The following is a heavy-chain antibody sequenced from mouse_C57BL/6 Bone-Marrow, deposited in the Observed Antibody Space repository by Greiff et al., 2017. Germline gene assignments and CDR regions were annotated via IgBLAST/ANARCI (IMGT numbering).Heavy chain of an antibody. Sequence: EVKLVESGGGLVQPGGSLKLSCAASGFTFSDYGMAWVRQAPRTGPEWVAFISNLAYSNYYADTVTGRFPISRENAKNTLYLEMSSLRSEDTAMYYCARKSNHRYFDVWGTGTTVTVSS. CDR2: ISNLAYSN. V-gene: IGHV5-15*01. J-gene: IGHJ1*03. CDR1: GFTFSDYG. CDR3: ARKSNHRYFDV. D-gene: IGHD2-5*01.